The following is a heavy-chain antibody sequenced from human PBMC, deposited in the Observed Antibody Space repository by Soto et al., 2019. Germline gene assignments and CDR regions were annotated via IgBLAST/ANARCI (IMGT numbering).Heavy chain of an antibody. CDR2: IYPGDSDT. CDR1: GYSFNSYW. V-gene: IGHV5-51*01. CDR3: ARTAAAGKYYYGVDV. D-gene: IGHD6-13*01. Sequence: PGEFLKISCKGSGYSFNSYWISWVRQMPGKGLEWMGIIYPGDSDTRYSPSFQGQVTISADKSITTAYLQWSSLKASDTATYYCARTAAAGKYYYGVDVWGQGTTVTVSS. J-gene: IGHJ6*02.